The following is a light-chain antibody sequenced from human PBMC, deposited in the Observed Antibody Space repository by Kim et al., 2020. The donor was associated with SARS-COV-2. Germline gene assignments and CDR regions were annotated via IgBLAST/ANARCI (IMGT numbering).Light chain of an antibody. J-gene: IGLJ2*01. Sequence: QSVLTQPPSVSAAPGQKVTISCSGSSSNIGNNYVSWYQQLPGTAPKLLIYDNNKRPSGIPDRFSGSKSGTSATLGITGLQTGDEADYYCGTWDSSLNVIFGGGTQRTVL. CDR2: DNN. CDR3: GTWDSSLNVI. CDR1: SSNIGNNY. V-gene: IGLV1-51*01.